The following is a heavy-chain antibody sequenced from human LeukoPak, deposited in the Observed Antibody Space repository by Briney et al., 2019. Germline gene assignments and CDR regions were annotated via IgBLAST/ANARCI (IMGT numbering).Heavy chain of an antibody. Sequence: EASVKLSCKASEYTFTGYYMHWVRQAPGQGLEWMGRINPNSGGTNYAQKFQGSGTMTRDTSISTAYMELSKLTSDDTAVYYCVIDRGGYCSRANCRLGWFDPWGQGTLVTVSS. J-gene: IGHJ5*02. V-gene: IGHV1-2*06. D-gene: IGHD2-2*01. CDR3: VIDRGGYCSRANCRLGWFDP. CDR1: EYTFTGYY. CDR2: INPNSGGT.